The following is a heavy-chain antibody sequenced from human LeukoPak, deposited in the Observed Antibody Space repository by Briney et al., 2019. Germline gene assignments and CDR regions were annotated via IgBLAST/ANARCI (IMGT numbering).Heavy chain of an antibody. CDR1: GFTFSNYA. D-gene: IGHD3-10*01. V-gene: IGHV3-30-3*01. CDR3: ARDPLLSHQRGYFDS. Sequence: GGSLRLSCAVSGFTFSNYAMHWVRQAPGKGLEWVAVISYDGSNKYYADSLKGRFTIPRDNSKNTLYLQMNSLRAEDTAVYFCARDPLLSHQRGYFDSWGQGTLVTVSS. J-gene: IGHJ4*02. CDR2: ISYDGSNK.